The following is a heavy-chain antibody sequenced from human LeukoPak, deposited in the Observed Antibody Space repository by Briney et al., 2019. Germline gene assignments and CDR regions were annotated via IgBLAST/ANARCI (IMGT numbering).Heavy chain of an antibody. Sequence: SETLSLTCTVSGGSITSGDYYWSWIRQLPGKGLEWIGYAHYSGSTYNNPSLKSRVTLSVDTSKNQFSLTLRSVPAADTAGYYCARDGCSGTSCYGNWFDPWGQGTVVTVSS. CDR2: AHYSGST. D-gene: IGHD2-2*01. J-gene: IGHJ5*02. V-gene: IGHV4-31*03. CDR1: GGSITSGDYY. CDR3: ARDGCSGTSCYGNWFDP.